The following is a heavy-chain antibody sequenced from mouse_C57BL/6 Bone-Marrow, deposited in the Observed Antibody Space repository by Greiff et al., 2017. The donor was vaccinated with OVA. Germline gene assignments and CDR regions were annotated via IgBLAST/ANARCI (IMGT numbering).Heavy chain of an antibody. CDR3: ARNRDGYYLYAMDY. CDR1: GFSLTSYA. V-gene: IGHV2-9-1*01. J-gene: IGHJ4*01. D-gene: IGHD2-3*01. Sequence: VKVVESGPGLVAPSQSLSITCTVSGFSLTSYAISWVRQPPGKGLEWLGVIWPGGGTNYNSALKSRLSISKDNSKSQVFLKMNSLQTDDTARYYCARNRDGYYLYAMDYWGQGTSVTVSS. CDR2: IWPGGGT.